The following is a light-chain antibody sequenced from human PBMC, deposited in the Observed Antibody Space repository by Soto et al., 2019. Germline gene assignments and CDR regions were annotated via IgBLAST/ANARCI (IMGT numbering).Light chain of an antibody. J-gene: IGLJ1*01. V-gene: IGLV2-14*01. CDR2: DVS. CDR1: SSDVGAYNY. Sequence: QSALTQPASVSGSPGQSITISCTGTSSDVGAYNYVSWFQQYPGKAPKLMIYDVSNRPSGVSNRFSGSESGNTASLTISGLQAEDEADYYCCSYTSSSTYVFGTGTKVTVL. CDR3: CSYTSSSTYV.